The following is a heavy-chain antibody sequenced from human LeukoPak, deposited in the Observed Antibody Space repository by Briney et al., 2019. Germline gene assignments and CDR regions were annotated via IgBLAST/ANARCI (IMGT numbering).Heavy chain of an antibody. D-gene: IGHD4-23*01. J-gene: IGHJ3*02. V-gene: IGHV3-21*01. CDR2: ISSSSTNI. CDR1: GFTFSTYS. CDR3: ANEVGGNAFDI. Sequence: PGGSLRLSCAASGFTFSTYSMNWVRQAPGKGLEWVSSISSSSTNIYYADSVQGRFTISRDNAKNSLYLQMNTLRAEDTAVYYCANEVGGNAFDIWGQGTMVTVSS.